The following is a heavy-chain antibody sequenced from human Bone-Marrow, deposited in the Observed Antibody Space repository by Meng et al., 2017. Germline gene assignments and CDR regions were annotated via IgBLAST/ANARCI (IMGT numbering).Heavy chain of an antibody. Sequence: QLQRGQSGAGVKKPGASVKVSCKPSGYNFPDYYIHWVRRAPGQGLEWMGRINPKSGDTHYAQKFQARVTMTGDTSISTAYMELSGLRSDDTAMYYCARDEDISAAGKLFGDYWGQGTLVTVSS. CDR3: ARDEDISAAGKLFGDY. V-gene: IGHV1-2*06. CDR1: GYNFPDYY. J-gene: IGHJ4*02. CDR2: INPKSGDT. D-gene: IGHD6-25*01.